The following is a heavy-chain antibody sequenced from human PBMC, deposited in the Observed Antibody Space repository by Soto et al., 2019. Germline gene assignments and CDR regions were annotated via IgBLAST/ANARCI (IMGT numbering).Heavy chain of an antibody. J-gene: IGHJ4*02. V-gene: IGHV3-33*08. Sequence: SGWSLRLSCAASGFTFSSYAMHWVRQAPGKGLEWVAVMWSDGTTKFYADSVKGRFTLSRDNSKNTLYLQMDSLRAEDTAVYYCARDTYDNSGSYFNAPLDYWGQGTLVTVSS. CDR3: ARDTYDNSGSYFNAPLDY. CDR2: MWSDGTTK. CDR1: GFTFSSYA. D-gene: IGHD3-22*01.